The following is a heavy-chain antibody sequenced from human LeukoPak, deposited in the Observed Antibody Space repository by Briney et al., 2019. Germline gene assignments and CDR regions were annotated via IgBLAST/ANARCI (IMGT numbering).Heavy chain of an antibody. CDR3: ARLRFLEWLLPDAFDI. CDR1: GGYPCSYQ. D-gene: IGHD3-3*01. CDR2: IYYSGST. Sequence: SETLSLTRTVSGGYPCSYQWSCVPAPPGRGVEWIGYIYYSGSTNYNPSLKSRVTISVDTSKNQFSLKLSSVTAADTAVYYCARLRFLEWLLPDAFDIWGQGTMVTVSS. V-gene: IGHV4-59*01. J-gene: IGHJ3*02.